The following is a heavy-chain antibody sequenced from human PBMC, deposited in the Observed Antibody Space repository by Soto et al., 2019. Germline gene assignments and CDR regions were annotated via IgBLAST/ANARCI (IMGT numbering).Heavy chain of an antibody. V-gene: IGHV4-39*01. CDR1: GGSISSSSYY. Sequence: SGTLSLTCTVSGGSISSSSYYWGWIRQPPGKGLEWIGSIYYSGSTYYNPSLKSRVTISVDTSKNQFSLKLSSVTAADTAVYYCARLDILTGYYLYWGQGTLVTVS. J-gene: IGHJ4*02. D-gene: IGHD3-9*01. CDR3: ARLDILTGYYLY. CDR2: IYYSGST.